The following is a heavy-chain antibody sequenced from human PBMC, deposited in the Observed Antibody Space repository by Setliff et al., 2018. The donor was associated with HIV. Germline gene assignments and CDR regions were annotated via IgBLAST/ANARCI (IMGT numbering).Heavy chain of an antibody. CDR1: GGSINNYY. J-gene: IGHJ6*03. Sequence: SETLSLTCTVSGGSINNYYWSWIRQPPGKGLEWIGSVYYTGSTNYNPSLESRVTMSVDTSKNQFSLRLMSLTAADTAIYYCARGRVTLNGVAAGHHYMDVWGKGNTVTVSS. CDR2: VYYTGST. CDR3: ARGRVTLNGVAAGHHYMDV. V-gene: IGHV4-59*01. D-gene: IGHD3-3*01.